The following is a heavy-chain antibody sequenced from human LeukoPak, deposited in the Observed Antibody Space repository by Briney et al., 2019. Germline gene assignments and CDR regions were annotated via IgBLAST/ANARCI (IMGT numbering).Heavy chain of an antibody. CDR3: ARQPPQYYGMDV. D-gene: IGHD1-14*01. Sequence: SETLPLTCTVSGGSFSNYYWSWIRQPAGQGLEWIGRIYTSGSTNYNPSVKSRVTMSVDTSNNQFSLKLTSVTAADTAVYYCARQPPQYYGMDVWGQGTTVTVSS. CDR2: IYTSGST. CDR1: GGSFSNYY. V-gene: IGHV4-4*07. J-gene: IGHJ6*02.